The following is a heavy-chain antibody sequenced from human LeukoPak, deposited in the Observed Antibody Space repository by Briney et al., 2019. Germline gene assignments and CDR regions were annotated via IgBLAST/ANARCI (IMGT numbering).Heavy chain of an antibody. J-gene: IGHJ4*02. D-gene: IGHD6-6*01. Sequence: GESLRLSCSASGFTFSSDAMSWVRQAPGKGLEWVSAISGSGAGTHYADSVKGRFTISRDTSKNTLYLQMNSLRADDTAVYYCVTSSSYYWGQGTLVTVSS. CDR1: GFTFSSDA. V-gene: IGHV3-23*01. CDR3: VTSSSYY. CDR2: ISGSGAGT.